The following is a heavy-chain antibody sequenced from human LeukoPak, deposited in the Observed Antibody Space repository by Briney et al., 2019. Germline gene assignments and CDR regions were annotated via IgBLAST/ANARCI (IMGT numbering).Heavy chain of an antibody. CDR1: GYSFTSYW. CDR3: ARLGRVWFGELHWFDP. V-gene: IGHV5-51*01. CDR2: IYPGDSDT. J-gene: IGHJ5*02. Sequence: GESLKISCKGSGYSFTSYWIGWVRQMPGKGLEWMGIIYPGDSDTRYSPSFQGQVTISADKSISTAYLQWSSLKASGTAMYYCARLGRVWFGELHWFDPWGQGTLVTVSS. D-gene: IGHD3-10*01.